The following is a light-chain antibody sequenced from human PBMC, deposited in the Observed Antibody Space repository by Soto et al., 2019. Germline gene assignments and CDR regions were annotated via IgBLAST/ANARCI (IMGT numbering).Light chain of an antibody. Sequence: QAVVTQSSSASASLGSSVKLTCTLSSGHSSYIIAWHQQQPGKAPRYLMKLEGSGSYNKGSGVPDRFSGSSSGADRYLTISNLQSEDEADYYCETQGVFGGGTKVTVL. CDR3: ETQGV. CDR2: LEGSGSY. J-gene: IGLJ3*02. CDR1: SGHSSYI. V-gene: IGLV4-60*03.